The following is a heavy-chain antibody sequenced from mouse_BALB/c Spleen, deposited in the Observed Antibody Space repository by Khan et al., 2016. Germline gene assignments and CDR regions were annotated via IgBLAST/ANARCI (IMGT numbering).Heavy chain of an antibody. Sequence: VQLKESGAEIVKPGASVKLSCTASGFNIKDTYMHWVRQRPEQGLEWIGRIDPENVNSKYDPNFQGKATITVDTSSNTAYLQLSGLTSEDTAVYCCARRGPIFYYGSSFGYWGQGTALTVSS. CDR3: ARRGPIFYYGSSFGY. CDR2: IDPENVNS. D-gene: IGHD1-1*01. CDR1: GFNIKDTY. V-gene: IGHV14-3*02. J-gene: IGHJ2*01.